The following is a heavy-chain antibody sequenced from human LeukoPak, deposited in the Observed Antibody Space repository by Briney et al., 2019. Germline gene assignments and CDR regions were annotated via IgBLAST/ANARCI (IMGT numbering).Heavy chain of an antibody. J-gene: IGHJ3*02. V-gene: IGHV1-8*03. CDR2: MNPNSGNT. D-gene: IGHD6-13*01. CDR1: GYTFTSYD. Sequence: ASVKVSCKASGYTFTSYDINWVRQATGQGLEWMGWMNPNSGNTGYAQKFQGRVTITRNTSISTAYMELSSLRSEDTAVYYCARSEQQLDDAFDIWGQGTMVTVSS. CDR3: ARSEQQLDDAFDI.